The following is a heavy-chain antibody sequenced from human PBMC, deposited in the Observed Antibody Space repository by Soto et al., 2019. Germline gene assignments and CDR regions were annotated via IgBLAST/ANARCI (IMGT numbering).Heavy chain of an antibody. V-gene: IGHV1-69*01. CDR2: IIPIFGTA. Sequence: QVQLVQSGAEVKKPGSSVKVSCTASGGTFSSYAISWVRQAPGQGLEWMGGIIPIFGTANYAQKFQGRVTITADESTSTAYMGLSSLKSEDTAGYYWARSIAVAGTPNFDIWGQGTMVTVSS. D-gene: IGHD6-19*01. J-gene: IGHJ3*02. CDR1: GGTFSSYA. CDR3: ARSIAVAGTPNFDI.